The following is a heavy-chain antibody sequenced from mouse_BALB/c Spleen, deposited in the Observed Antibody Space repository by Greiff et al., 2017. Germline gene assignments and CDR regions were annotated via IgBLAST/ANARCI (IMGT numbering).Heavy chain of an antibody. CDR3: ARQFYYDYPWLAY. Sequence: QVQLKESGPGLVAPSQSLSITCTVSGFSLTSYGVHWVRQPPGKGLEWLGVIWAGGSTNYNSALMSRLSISKDNSKSQVFLKMNSLQTDDTAMYYCARQFYYDYPWLAYWGQGTLVTVSA. V-gene: IGHV2-9*02. CDR1: GFSLTSYG. CDR2: IWAGGST. J-gene: IGHJ3*01. D-gene: IGHD2-4*01.